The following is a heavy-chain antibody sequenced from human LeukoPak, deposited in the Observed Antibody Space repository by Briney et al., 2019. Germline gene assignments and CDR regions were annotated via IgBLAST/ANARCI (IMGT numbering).Heavy chain of an antibody. V-gene: IGHV1-46*01. Sequence: ASVKVSCKASGYTFTSYYMHWVRQAPGQGLEWMGIINPSGGSTSYAQKFQGRVTMTRDMSTSTVYMELSSLRSEDTAVYYCAMEAVVVTATDASFDYWGQGTLVTVSS. CDR2: INPSGGST. CDR1: GYTFTSYY. CDR3: AMEAVVVTATDASFDY. D-gene: IGHD2-21*02. J-gene: IGHJ4*02.